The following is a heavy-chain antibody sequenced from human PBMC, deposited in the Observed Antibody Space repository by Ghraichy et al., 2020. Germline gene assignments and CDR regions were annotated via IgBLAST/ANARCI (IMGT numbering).Heavy chain of an antibody. Sequence: LRLSCTVSGGSISSGGYYWSWIRQHPGKGLEWIGYIYYSGSTYYNPSLKSRVTISVDTSKNQFSLKLSSVTAADTAVYYCARGGVTPFGYWGQGTLVTVSS. CDR1: GGSISSGGYY. J-gene: IGHJ4*02. V-gene: IGHV4-31*03. CDR2: IYYSGST. CDR3: ARGGVTPFGY. D-gene: IGHD4-23*01.